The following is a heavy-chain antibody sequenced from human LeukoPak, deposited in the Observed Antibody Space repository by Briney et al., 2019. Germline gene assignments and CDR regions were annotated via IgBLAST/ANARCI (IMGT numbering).Heavy chain of an antibody. CDR2: IGGSGANT. D-gene: IGHD6-6*01. V-gene: IGHV3-23*01. CDR3: AKGVIAARYFDY. CDR1: GFTFSSYV. J-gene: IGHJ4*02. Sequence: PGESLRLSCAASGFTFSSYVMSWVRQAPGKGLEGVSGIGGSGANTYYADSVKGRFTISRDNSKNTLYLQINSLTAEDTAIYYCAKGVIAARYFDYWGQGTLGAVSS.